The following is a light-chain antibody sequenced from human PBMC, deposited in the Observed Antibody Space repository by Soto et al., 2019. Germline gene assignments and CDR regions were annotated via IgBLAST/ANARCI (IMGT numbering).Light chain of an antibody. CDR1: SSNIGSNY. V-gene: IGLV1-47*01. J-gene: IGLJ3*02. CDR3: AAWDDSLSGPNWV. Sequence: QSVLTQPPSASRTPGQRVTISCSGSSSNIGSNYVYWYQQLPGTAPKLLIYRNNQRPSGVPDRFSGSKSGTSASLAISGLRSEDEADYYCAAWDDSLSGPNWVFGGGTKLTVL. CDR2: RNN.